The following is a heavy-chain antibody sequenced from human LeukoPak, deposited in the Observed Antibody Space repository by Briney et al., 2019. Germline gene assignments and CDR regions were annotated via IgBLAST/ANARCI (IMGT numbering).Heavy chain of an antibody. CDR2: IKQDGTET. CDR3: AKLAKYFYGSETYYFFEH. D-gene: IGHD3-10*01. J-gene: IGHJ4*02. CDR1: GFSFPTYW. V-gene: IGHV3-7*01. Sequence: PGGPLRLSCAASGFSFPTYWMSWVRQAPGKGLEGVANIKQDGTETYYVDSVKGRFTISRDNAKNSLYLQMNSLRVEDTAVYYCAKLAKYFYGSETYYFFEHWGQGTPVTASS.